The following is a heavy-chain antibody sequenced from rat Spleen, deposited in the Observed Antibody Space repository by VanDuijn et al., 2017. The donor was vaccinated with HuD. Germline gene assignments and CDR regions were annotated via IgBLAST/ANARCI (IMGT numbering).Heavy chain of an antibody. Sequence: EVKLVESGGGLVQPGRSLKLSCAASGFNFNAYWMGWVRQAPAKGLEWVATISSDGSNTYYRDSVKGRFTISRDNAKSTLYLQMDSLRSEDTASYYCARQGSGDDWFAYWGQGTLVTVSS. CDR1: GFNFNAYW. CDR3: ARQGSGDDWFAY. V-gene: IGHV5-29*01. CDR2: ISSDGSNT. J-gene: IGHJ3*01. D-gene: IGHD1-1*01.